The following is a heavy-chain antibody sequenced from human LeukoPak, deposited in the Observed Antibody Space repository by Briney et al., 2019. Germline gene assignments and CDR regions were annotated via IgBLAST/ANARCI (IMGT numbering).Heavy chain of an antibody. V-gene: IGHV3-23*01. CDR1: GFTFSSCA. D-gene: IGHD3-22*01. J-gene: IGHJ4*02. CDR2: ISGSGDSR. CDR3: ASLLWNDYDTSGFDY. Sequence: PGGSLRLSCAASGFTFSSCAMSWVRQAPGKGLEWVSLISGSGDSRYYADSVKGRFTISRDNAKNTLWLQMNSLRAEDTAVYYCASLLWNDYDTSGFDYWGQGTLVTVSS.